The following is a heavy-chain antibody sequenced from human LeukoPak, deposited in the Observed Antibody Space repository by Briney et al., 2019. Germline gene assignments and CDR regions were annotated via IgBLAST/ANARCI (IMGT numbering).Heavy chain of an antibody. Sequence: PGGSLRLSCAASGFTFSSYDMHWVRQAPGKGLEWVAVISYDGNNIYYVDSVKGRFTISRDNSKNTLYLQMNSLRAEDTAVYFCASISGASWGDYWGQGTLVTVSS. CDR2: ISYDGNNI. CDR1: GFTFSSYD. CDR3: ASISGASWGDY. V-gene: IGHV3-30-3*01. J-gene: IGHJ4*02. D-gene: IGHD3-16*01.